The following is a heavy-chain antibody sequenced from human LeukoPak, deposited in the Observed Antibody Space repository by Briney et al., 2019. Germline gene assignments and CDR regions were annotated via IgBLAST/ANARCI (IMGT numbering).Heavy chain of an antibody. V-gene: IGHV7-4-1*02. D-gene: IGHD6-19*01. CDR2: INTNTGNP. J-gene: IGHJ3*02. Sequence: GASVKVSCKASGYTFTNYNIHWVRQAPGQGLEWMGWINTNTGNPTYAQGFTGRFVFSLDTSVSTAYLQISSLKAEDTAVYYCARRLYGAVAGNDAFDIWGQGTMVTVSS. CDR1: GYTFTNYN. CDR3: ARRLYGAVAGNDAFDI.